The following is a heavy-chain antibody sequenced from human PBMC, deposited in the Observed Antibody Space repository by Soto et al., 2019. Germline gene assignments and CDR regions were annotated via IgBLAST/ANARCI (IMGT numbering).Heavy chain of an antibody. D-gene: IGHD1-26*01. CDR2: INPSGGST. J-gene: IGHJ6*02. CDR1: GFALTSNY. Sequence: ASVKATSKASGFALTSNYMHWVRHAPGQGLEWMGIINPSGGSTSYAQKFQGRVTMTRDTSTSTVYMELSSLRSEDTAVYYCARGXGSLTPDGGSYGMDVWGQGTTVTVSS. V-gene: IGHV1-46*01. CDR3: ARGXGSLTPDGGSYGMDV.